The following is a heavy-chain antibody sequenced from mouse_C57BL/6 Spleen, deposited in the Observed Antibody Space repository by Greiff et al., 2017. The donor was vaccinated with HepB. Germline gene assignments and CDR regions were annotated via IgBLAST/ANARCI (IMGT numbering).Heavy chain of an antibody. Sequence: VQGVESGAELVRPGASVTLSCKASGYTFTDYEMHWVKQTPVHGLEWIGAIDPETGGTAYNQKFKGKAILTADKSSSTAYMELRSLTSEDSAVYYCTRSDDGYYRYWFAYWGQVTLVTVSA. D-gene: IGHD2-3*01. CDR1: GYTFTDYE. J-gene: IGHJ3*01. CDR2: IDPETGGT. CDR3: TRSDDGYYRYWFAY. V-gene: IGHV1-15*01.